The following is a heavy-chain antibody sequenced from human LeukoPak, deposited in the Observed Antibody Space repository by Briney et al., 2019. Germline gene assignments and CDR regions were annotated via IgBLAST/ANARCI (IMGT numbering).Heavy chain of an antibody. D-gene: IGHD4-17*01. CDR1: GYRFTSYW. CDR3: ARPGYGDKLDY. J-gene: IGHJ4*02. V-gene: IGHV5-51*01. Sequence: GESLKISCKGSGYRFTSYWIGWVRQMSGKGLEWMGLIYPGDSDTRYSPSFKGQVTISADKSISTAYLQWSSLKASDTAMYYCARPGYGDKLDYWGQGTLVTVSS. CDR2: IYPGDSDT.